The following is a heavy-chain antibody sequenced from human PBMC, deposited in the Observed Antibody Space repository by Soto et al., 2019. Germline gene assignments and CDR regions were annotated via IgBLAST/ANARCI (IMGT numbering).Heavy chain of an antibody. CDR1: GGSISSGGYY. J-gene: IGHJ3*02. CDR2: IYYSGST. D-gene: IGHD3-22*01. CDR3: ANYDSSGYYGDAFDI. Sequence: QVQLQESGPGLVKPSQTLSLTCTVSGGSISSGGYYWSWIRQHPGKGLEWIGYIYYSGSTYYNPSIKSRVTISVDTSKNQFSLKLSSVTAADTAVYYCANYDSSGYYGDAFDIWGQGTMVTVSS. V-gene: IGHV4-31*03.